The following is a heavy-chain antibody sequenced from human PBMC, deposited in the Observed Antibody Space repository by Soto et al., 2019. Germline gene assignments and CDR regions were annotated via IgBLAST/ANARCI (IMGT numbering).Heavy chain of an antibody. CDR3: ARETGENWTYEAH. Sequence: SETLSLTCRVSGAYISYFSWSWIRQPAGKGLEWIGRITINGNTQKSPSFKSRVTMSIDTSRNHFSLNLQSATAADTALYYCARETGENWTYEAHWGPGTLVTVSS. D-gene: IGHD1-7*01. CDR2: ITINGNT. CDR1: GAYISYFS. J-gene: IGHJ1*01. V-gene: IGHV4-4*07.